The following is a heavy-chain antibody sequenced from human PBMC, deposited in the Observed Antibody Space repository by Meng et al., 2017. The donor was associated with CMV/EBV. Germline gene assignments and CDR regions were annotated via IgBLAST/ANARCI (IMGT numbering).Heavy chain of an antibody. D-gene: IGHD1-26*01. V-gene: IGHV3-21*01. CDR2: ISSSSSYI. CDR1: GFTFSSYS. Sequence: GESLKISCAASGFTFSSYSMNWVRQAPGKGLEWVSSISSSSSYIYYADSVKGRFTISRDNAKNSLYLQMNSLRAEDTAVYYCARNEESSLGYWGQGTLVTVSS. J-gene: IGHJ4*02. CDR3: ARNEESSLGY.